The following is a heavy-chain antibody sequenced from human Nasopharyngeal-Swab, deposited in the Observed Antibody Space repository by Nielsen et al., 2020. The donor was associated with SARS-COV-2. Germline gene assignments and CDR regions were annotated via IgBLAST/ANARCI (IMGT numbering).Heavy chain of an antibody. CDR3: ARSRSAMDV. CDR2: INPDGSST. V-gene: IGHV3-74*01. CDR1: GFTFSSYW. J-gene: IGHJ6*02. Sequence: GESLKISCAASGFTFSSYWMHWVRQAPGKGLVWVSRINPDGSSTDYAGSVKGRFTISRDNAKNTLYLQMSSLRAEETAVYYCARSRSAMDVWDQGTTVTVSS.